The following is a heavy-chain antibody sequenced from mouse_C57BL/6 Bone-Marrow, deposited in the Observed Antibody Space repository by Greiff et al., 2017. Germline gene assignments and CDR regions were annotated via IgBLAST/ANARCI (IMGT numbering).Heavy chain of an antibody. CDR1: GYTFTSYW. D-gene: IGHD1-1*02. Sequence: QVQLQQPGAELVKPGASVKLSCKASGYTFTSYWMHWVKQRPGQGLEWIGMIHPKSGSTNYNEKFKSKATLTVDKSSSTAYVQLSSLTSEDSAVYYCARKRGWLCAMDYWGQGTSVTVSS. CDR2: IHPKSGST. CDR3: ARKRGWLCAMDY. J-gene: IGHJ4*01. V-gene: IGHV1-64*01.